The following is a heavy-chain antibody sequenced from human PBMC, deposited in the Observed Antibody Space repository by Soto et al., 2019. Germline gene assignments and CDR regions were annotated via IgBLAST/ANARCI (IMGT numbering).Heavy chain of an antibody. J-gene: IGHJ4*02. V-gene: IGHV4-34*01. Sequence: TLSLTCAVYGGSFSGYYWSWIRQPPGKGLEWIGEINHSGSTNYNPSLKSRVTISVDTSKNQFSLKLSSVTAADTAVYYCARGNKGRSTADYWGQGTLVTVSS. CDR1: GGSFSGYY. CDR2: INHSGST. CDR3: ARGNKGRSTADY.